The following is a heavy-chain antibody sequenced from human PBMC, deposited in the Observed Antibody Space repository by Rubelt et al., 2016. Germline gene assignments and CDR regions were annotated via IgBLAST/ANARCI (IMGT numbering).Heavy chain of an antibody. V-gene: IGHV4-39*01. J-gene: IGHJ4*02. D-gene: IGHD4-17*01. CDR2: IYYSGTT. Sequence: QLQLQESGPGLVKPSETLSLTCTVSGGSISSSSYYWGWVRQPPGKGLEWIANIYYSGTTYYNPSLKRRVTISGDTSKSQFSVKLSSVTAADTAVYYCATGTTVTTGLAYWGQGTLVTVSS. CDR3: ATGTTVTTGLAY. CDR1: GGSISSSSYY.